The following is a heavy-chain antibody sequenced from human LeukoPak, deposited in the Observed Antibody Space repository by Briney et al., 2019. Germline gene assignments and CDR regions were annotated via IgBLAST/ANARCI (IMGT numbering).Heavy chain of an antibody. V-gene: IGHV3-21*01. CDR1: GFTFSSYA. Sequence: GGSLRLSCAASGFTFSSYAMHWVRQAPGKGLEWVSSISSSSSYIYYADSVKGRFTISRDNAKNSLYLQMNSLRAEDTAVYYCARAPGSGSYFDYMDVWGKGTTVTVSS. CDR3: ARAPGSGSYFDYMDV. D-gene: IGHD3-10*01. CDR2: ISSSSSYI. J-gene: IGHJ6*03.